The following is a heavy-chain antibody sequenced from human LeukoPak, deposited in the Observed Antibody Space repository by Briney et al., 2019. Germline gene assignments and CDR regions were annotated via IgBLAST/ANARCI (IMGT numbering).Heavy chain of an antibody. CDR1: GYTFTSYG. Sequence: GASVKVSCKASGYTFTSYGISWVRQATGQGLEWMGWMNPNSGNTGYAQKFQGRVTMTRNTSISTAYMELSSLRSEDTAVYYCARVAKRSLDYYGSGTDAFDIWGQGTMVTVSS. J-gene: IGHJ3*02. CDR3: ARVAKRSLDYYGSGTDAFDI. V-gene: IGHV1-8*02. CDR2: MNPNSGNT. D-gene: IGHD3-10*01.